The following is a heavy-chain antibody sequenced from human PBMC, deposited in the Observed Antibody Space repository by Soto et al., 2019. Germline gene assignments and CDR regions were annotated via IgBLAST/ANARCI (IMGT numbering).Heavy chain of an antibody. CDR3: AKDVAAAGPDGDY. CDR2: TRNKANSYTT. J-gene: IGHJ4*02. CDR1: GFTFSDHY. V-gene: IGHV3-72*01. Sequence: GGSLRLSCAASGFTFSDHYMDWVRQAPGKGLEWVGRTRNKANSYTTEYAASVKGRFTISRDNSKNTLYLQMNSLRAEDTAVYYCAKDVAAAGPDGDYWGQGTLVTVSS. D-gene: IGHD6-13*01.